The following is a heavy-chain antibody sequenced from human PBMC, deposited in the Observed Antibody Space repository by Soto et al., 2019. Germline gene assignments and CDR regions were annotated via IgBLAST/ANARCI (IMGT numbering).Heavy chain of an antibody. CDR1: GYTFSIYG. J-gene: IGHJ4*02. CDR3: ARAPSRYCSSTSCYASSNYFDY. Sequence: ASVNVYCKASGYTFSIYGISWVRQAPGQGLEWMGRIIPIIGIANYAQKFQGRVTITADKSTSTAYMELSSLRSEDTAVYYCARAPSRYCSSTSCYASSNYFDYWGQGTLVTVSS. D-gene: IGHD2-2*01. V-gene: IGHV1-69*04. CDR2: IIPIIGIA.